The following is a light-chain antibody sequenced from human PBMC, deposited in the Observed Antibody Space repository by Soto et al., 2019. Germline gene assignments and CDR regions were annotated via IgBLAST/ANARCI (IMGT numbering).Light chain of an antibody. CDR1: SGDVVAYDF. CDR3: SSFTGGSTSYV. CDR2: DVS. Sequence: QSVLTQPASVSGSPGQSIAISCTGTSGDVVAYDFVSWHQQHPGKAPKLMIYDVSRRPSGVSDRFSGSKSGNTASLIISGLQAEDEADYYCSSFTGGSTSYVFGTGTKLTVL. J-gene: IGLJ1*01. V-gene: IGLV2-14*01.